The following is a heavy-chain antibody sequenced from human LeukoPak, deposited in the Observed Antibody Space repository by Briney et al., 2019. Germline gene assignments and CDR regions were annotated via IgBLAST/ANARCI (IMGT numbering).Heavy chain of an antibody. V-gene: IGHV4-38-2*02. J-gene: IGHJ5*02. CDR3: AREGEYCSSTSCYGNWFDP. Sequence: PSETLSLTCAVSGYSISSGYYWGWIRQPPGKGLEWIGSIYHSGSTYYNPSLKSRVTISVDTSKNQFSLKLSSVTAADTAVYYCAREGEYCSSTSCYGNWFDPWGQGTLVTVPS. D-gene: IGHD2-2*01. CDR1: GYSISSGYY. CDR2: IYHSGST.